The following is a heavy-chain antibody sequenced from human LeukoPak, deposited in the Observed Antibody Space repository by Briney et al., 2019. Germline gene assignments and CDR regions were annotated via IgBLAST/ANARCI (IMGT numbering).Heavy chain of an antibody. J-gene: IGHJ4*02. CDR1: GYTFTDYH. V-gene: IGHV1-2*06. D-gene: IGHD2-15*01. Sequence: ASVKVSCKASGYTFTDYHMHWVRQAPGQGLEWMGRINPNSGDTSFAQKFRGRVTMTRDTSVNTAYMELGRLTSDDTAIYYCARDSRVADDYWGQGTLVTVSS. CDR3: ARDSRVADDY. CDR2: INPNSGDT.